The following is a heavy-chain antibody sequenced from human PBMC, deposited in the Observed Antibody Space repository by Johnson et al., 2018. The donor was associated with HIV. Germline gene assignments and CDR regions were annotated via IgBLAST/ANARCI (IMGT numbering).Heavy chain of an antibody. CDR2: IYSGGST. CDR3: AKGGEVWYGSFDF. D-gene: IGHD6-13*01. V-gene: IGHV3-66*01. CDR1: GFTVSSNY. J-gene: IGHJ3*01. Sequence: VQLVESGGGLIQPGGSLRLSCVASGFTVSSNYMNWVRQAPGKGLEWVSVIYSGGSTFYADSVKGRFTIPRDNSKNTLYLQMNNLRAEDTAVYYCAKGGEVWYGSFDFWGQGTMAIVSS.